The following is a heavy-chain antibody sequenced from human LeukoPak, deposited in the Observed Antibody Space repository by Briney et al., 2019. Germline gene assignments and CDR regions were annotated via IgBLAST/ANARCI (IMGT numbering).Heavy chain of an antibody. V-gene: IGHV4-34*01. CDR2: INHSGST. CDR1: GGSFSGYY. CDR3: ARGPGYSSSWYPDYFDY. D-gene: IGHD6-13*01. J-gene: IGHJ4*02. Sequence: SETLSLTCAVYGGSFSGYYWSWIRQPPGKGLEWIGEINHSGSTNYNPSLKGRVTISVDTSKNQFSLKLSSVTAADTAVYYCARGPGYSSSWYPDYFDYWGQGTLVTVSS.